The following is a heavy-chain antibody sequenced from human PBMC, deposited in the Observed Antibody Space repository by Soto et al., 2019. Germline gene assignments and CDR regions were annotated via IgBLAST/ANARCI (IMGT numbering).Heavy chain of an antibody. V-gene: IGHV1-46*01. D-gene: IGHD6-6*01. CDR1: GYTFTSYY. CDR3: ARDLSSTRYFDY. Sequence: ASVKVSCKASGYTFTSYYMHWVRQAPGQGLDWMGIINPSGGSTNYAQKFQGRVTVTRDTSTSTVYMELNSLRSEDTAVHYCARDLSSTRYFDYWGQGTLVTVSS. J-gene: IGHJ4*02. CDR2: INPSGGST.